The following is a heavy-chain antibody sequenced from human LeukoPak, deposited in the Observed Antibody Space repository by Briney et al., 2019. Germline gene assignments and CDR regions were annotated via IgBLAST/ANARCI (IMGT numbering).Heavy chain of an antibody. Sequence: SETLSLTCAVYGGSFSGNYWSWIRQPPGKGLEWIGEINHSGSTNYNPSLKSRVIISVDTSKNQFSLKLSSVTAADTAVYYCARVYGSGSYSKERYYYYYMDVWGKGTTVTVSS. CDR1: GGSFSGNY. J-gene: IGHJ6*03. CDR2: INHSGST. D-gene: IGHD3-10*01. V-gene: IGHV4-34*01. CDR3: ARVYGSGSYSKERYYYYYMDV.